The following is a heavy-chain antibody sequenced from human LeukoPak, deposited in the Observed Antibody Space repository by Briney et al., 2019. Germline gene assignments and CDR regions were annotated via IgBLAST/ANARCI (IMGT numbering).Heavy chain of an antibody. Sequence: SETLSLTCTVSGYSISSGYYWGWIRQPPGKGLEWIGSIYHSGSTYYNPSLKSRVTISVDTSKNQFSLKLSSVTAADTAVYYCARPRKIGYCSSTSCYDLDYYYYMDVWGKGTTVTVSS. CDR1: GYSISSGYY. V-gene: IGHV4-38-2*02. D-gene: IGHD2-2*01. CDR2: IYHSGST. CDR3: ARPRKIGYCSSTSCYDLDYYYYMDV. J-gene: IGHJ6*03.